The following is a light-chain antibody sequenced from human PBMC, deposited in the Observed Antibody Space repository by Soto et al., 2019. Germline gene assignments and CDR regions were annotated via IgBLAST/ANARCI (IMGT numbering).Light chain of an antibody. Sequence: QSALTQDASVSGSPGQSITISCTGTSSDVGGYNCVSWYQQHPGKAPKLMIYDVFTRPSGVSNRFSGSKSGNTASLTISALQAEDEADYYCTSWTSTSTYVFGSGTKVTVL. CDR2: DVF. CDR1: SSDVGGYNC. V-gene: IGLV2-14*03. J-gene: IGLJ1*01. CDR3: TSWTSTSTYV.